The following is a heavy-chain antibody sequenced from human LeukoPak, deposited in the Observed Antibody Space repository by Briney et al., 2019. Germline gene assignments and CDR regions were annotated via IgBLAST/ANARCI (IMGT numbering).Heavy chain of an antibody. D-gene: IGHD3-16*01. Sequence: SETLSPTCAVYGGSFSGYYWTWIRQPPGKGLEWIGEINHSGMSAYDPSLKSRVIISVDTSKKQFSLKLTSVTAADTAIYYCARHRWTIEVETSLGRGLGGWFDPWGQGSLVTVSS. CDR2: INHSGMS. CDR1: GGSFSGYY. CDR3: ARHRWTIEVETSLGRGLGGWFDP. J-gene: IGHJ5*02. V-gene: IGHV4-34*01.